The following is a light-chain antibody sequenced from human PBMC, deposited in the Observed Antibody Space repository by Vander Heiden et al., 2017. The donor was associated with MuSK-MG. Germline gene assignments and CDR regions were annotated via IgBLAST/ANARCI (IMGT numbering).Light chain of an antibody. CDR3: QSYDSSLSGSVV. J-gene: IGLJ2*01. CDR1: SSNIGAGYD. CDR2: GNS. V-gene: IGLV1-40*01. Sequence: QSVLTQPPSVSGPPGQRATISCTRRSSNIGAGYDVHWYQKLPGTAPKLLIYGNSNRPSGVPDRFSGSKSGTSASLAITGLQAEDEADYYCQSYDSSLSGSVVFGGGTKLTVL.